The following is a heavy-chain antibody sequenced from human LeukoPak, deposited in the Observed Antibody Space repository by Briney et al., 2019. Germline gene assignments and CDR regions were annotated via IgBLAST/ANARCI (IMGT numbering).Heavy chain of an antibody. CDR2: INPNSGGT. Sequence: GASVKVSCKASGYTFTGYYMHWVRQAPGQGLERMGWINPNSGGTNYAQKFQGRVTMTRDTSISTAYMELSGLRSDDTAVYYCASAFGRGVKRYFDYWGQGTLVTVSS. CDR1: GYTFTGYY. CDR3: ASAFGRGVKRYFDY. J-gene: IGHJ4*02. D-gene: IGHD3-10*01. V-gene: IGHV1-2*02.